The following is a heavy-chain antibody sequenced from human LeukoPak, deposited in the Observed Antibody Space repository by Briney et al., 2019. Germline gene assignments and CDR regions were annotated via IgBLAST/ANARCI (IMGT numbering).Heavy chain of an antibody. V-gene: IGHV3-64*01. D-gene: IGHD3-3*01. CDR2: ISSNGGST. J-gene: IGHJ4*02. CDR3: ATFGASFDY. CDR1: GFTFSSYA. Sequence: GGSLRLSCAASGFTFSSYAMHWVRQAPGKGLEYVSAISSNGGSTYYANSVKGRFTISRDNSKNTLYLQMGSLRAEDMAVYYCATFGASFDYWGQGTLVTVSS.